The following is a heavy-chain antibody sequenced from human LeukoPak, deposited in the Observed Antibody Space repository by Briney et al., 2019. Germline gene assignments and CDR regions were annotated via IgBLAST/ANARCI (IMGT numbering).Heavy chain of an antibody. D-gene: IGHD5/OR15-5a*01. Sequence: SETLSLTYTVSGGSISSYYWSWIRQPPGKALEWIGYISYTGSTKYNPSLESRVTISVDTSKNQFSLKLSSVTAADTAVYFCARHNRVYYDFDYWGQGTLVTVSS. V-gene: IGHV4-59*08. CDR1: GGSISSYY. J-gene: IGHJ4*02. CDR3: ARHNRVYYDFDY. CDR2: ISYTGST.